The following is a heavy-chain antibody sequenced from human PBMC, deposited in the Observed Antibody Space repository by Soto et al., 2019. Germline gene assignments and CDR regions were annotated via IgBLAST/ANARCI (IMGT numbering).Heavy chain of an antibody. Sequence: GGSLRLSCAASGFTFSSYDMHLVRQATGKGLEWVSAIGTAGDTYYPGSVKGRFTISRENAKNSLYLQMNSLRAGDTAVYYCARSPPGGYHYYYGLDVWGQGTTVTV. CDR3: ARSPPGGYHYYYGLDV. V-gene: IGHV3-13*04. CDR2: IGTAGDT. J-gene: IGHJ6*02. D-gene: IGHD3-22*01. CDR1: GFTFSSYD.